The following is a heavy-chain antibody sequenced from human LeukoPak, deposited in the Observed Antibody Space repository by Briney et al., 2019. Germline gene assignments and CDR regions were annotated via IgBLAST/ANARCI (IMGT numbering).Heavy chain of an antibody. CDR1: GYTFTGYY. CDR2: INPNSGDT. CDR3: AKDRGVTLSFDY. J-gene: IGHJ4*02. V-gene: IGHV1-2*02. D-gene: IGHD5-18*01. Sequence: ASVKVSCKASGYTFTGYYMHWVRQAPGQGLELMGWINPNSGDTNYAQKFQGRVTMTRDTSITTGYMELSRLRSDDAAVYYCAKDRGVTLSFDYWGQGTLVTVSS.